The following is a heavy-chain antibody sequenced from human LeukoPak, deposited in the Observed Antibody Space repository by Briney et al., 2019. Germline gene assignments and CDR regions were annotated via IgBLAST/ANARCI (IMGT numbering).Heavy chain of an antibody. V-gene: IGHV5-51*01. CDR1: GYSFTNNW. J-gene: IGHJ4*02. CDR3: TCATPYYYGSGSYYTDS. D-gene: IGHD3-10*01. CDR2: IFPGDSDI. Sequence: GESLKISCKGSGYSFTNNWIGWVRQMPGKGLEWMGIIFPGDSDIRCNPSFQGQVTISADKSITTAYLQWSSLKASDTAMYYCTCATPYYYGSGSYYTDSWGQGTLVTVSS.